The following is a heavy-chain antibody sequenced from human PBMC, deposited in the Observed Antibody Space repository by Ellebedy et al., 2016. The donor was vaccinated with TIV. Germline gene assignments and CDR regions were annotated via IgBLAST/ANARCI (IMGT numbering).Heavy chain of an antibody. CDR2: IRNSGSS. CDR1: GGPISSGGYY. J-gene: IGHJ4*02. D-gene: IGHD3-10*01. V-gene: IGHV4-31*03. CDR3: ARDLDD. Sequence: LRLSCTVSGGPISSGGYYWSWIRQVPGKGLEWIGYIRNSGSSYYNPSLKSRVTISVDTSKNQFSLKLSSVTAADTAVYYCARDLDDWGQGTLVTVSS.